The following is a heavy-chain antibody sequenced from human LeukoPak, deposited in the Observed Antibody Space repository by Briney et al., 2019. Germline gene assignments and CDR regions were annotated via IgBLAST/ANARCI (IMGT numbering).Heavy chain of an antibody. Sequence: GGSLRLSCAASGFTLKLYAMSWVRQAPGKGLEWVSSISGGGSRTYYADFVKGRFTISRDNFKSTLSLQIDNLRDEDTAVYYCAKGDSSDYNFYFDIWGQGTLVTVSS. V-gene: IGHV3-23*01. CDR2: ISGGGSRT. D-gene: IGHD3-22*01. J-gene: IGHJ4*02. CDR1: GFTLKLYA. CDR3: AKGDSSDYNFYFDI.